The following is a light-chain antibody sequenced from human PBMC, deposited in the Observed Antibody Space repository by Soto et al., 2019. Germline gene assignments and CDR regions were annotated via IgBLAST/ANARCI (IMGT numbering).Light chain of an antibody. Sequence: EIVLTQSPATLSLSPGERATLSCRASQSVSSSYLGWYQKKPGQAHRLLIYGASSRATGIPDRFSGSGSGTDFTLTISRLEPEDFAVYYCQQYGSSQSTFGGGTKVEIK. CDR3: QQYGSSQST. J-gene: IGKJ4*02. V-gene: IGKV3-20*01. CDR2: GAS. CDR1: QSVSSSY.